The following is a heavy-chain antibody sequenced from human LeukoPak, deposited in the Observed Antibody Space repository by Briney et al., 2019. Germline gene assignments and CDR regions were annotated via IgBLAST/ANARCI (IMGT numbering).Heavy chain of an antibody. J-gene: IGHJ4*02. V-gene: IGHV1-2*06. Sequence: ASVKVSCKASGYTFTGYYMHWVRQAPGQGLEWMGRINPNSGGTNYAQKFQGRVTMTRDTSISTAYMELSRLRSDGTAVYYCARDIEYSSSFDYWGQGTLVTVSS. CDR1: GYTFTGYY. CDR2: INPNSGGT. CDR3: ARDIEYSSSFDY. D-gene: IGHD6-6*01.